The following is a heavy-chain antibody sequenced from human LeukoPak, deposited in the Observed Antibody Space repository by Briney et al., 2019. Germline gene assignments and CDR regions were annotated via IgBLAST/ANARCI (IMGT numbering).Heavy chain of an antibody. CDR2: IHHSGST. D-gene: IGHD3-22*01. Sequence: SETLSLTCTVSGYSISSDYYWGWIRQPPGKGLEWIGSIHHSGSTYYNPSLKSRVSISVDTSKNQFSLKLSSVTAADTAVYYCARVVGLTMIVVVYYWFDPWGQGTLVTVSS. V-gene: IGHV4-38-2*02. CDR3: ARVVGLTMIVVVYYWFDP. CDR1: GYSISSDYY. J-gene: IGHJ5*02.